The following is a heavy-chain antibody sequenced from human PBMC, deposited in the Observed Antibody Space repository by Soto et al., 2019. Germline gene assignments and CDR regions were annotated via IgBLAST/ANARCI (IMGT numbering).Heavy chain of an antibody. CDR2: ISSSGTV. Sequence: LSLTCSVSGGSIRDYFWTWIRQSPGRGLEWIGYISSSGTVKYNSSLKSRVIISLDRSRNQFSLKLSSVTAADTAVYFCARDRKLELPGNYYYYGMDVWGQGTTVTVSS. CDR1: GGSIRDYF. D-gene: IGHD1-7*01. V-gene: IGHV4-59*01. CDR3: ARDRKLELPGNYYYYGMDV. J-gene: IGHJ6*02.